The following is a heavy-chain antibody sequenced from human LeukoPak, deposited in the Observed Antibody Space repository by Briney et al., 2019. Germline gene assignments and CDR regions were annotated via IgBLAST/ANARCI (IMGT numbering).Heavy chain of an antibody. D-gene: IGHD3-9*01. Sequence: SETLSLTCTVSGGSISSYYWGWIRQPAGKGLEWIGRISTSGSTNYNPSLKSRVTMSVDTSKNQFSLKLSSVTAADTALYYCARGYALKYERFSLLNWFSGSDNWGQGTLVTVSS. CDR3: ARGYALKYERFSLLNWFSGSDN. CDR2: ISTSGST. CDR1: GGSISSYY. V-gene: IGHV4-4*07. J-gene: IGHJ4*02.